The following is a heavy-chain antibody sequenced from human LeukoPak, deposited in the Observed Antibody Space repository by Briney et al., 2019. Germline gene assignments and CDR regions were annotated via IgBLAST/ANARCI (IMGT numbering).Heavy chain of an antibody. CDR3: ARGSSSWYPTFYY. D-gene: IGHD6-13*01. CDR1: GFTFSSYS. Sequence: GGSLRLYCDASGFTFSSYSMNWVRQAPGKGLESVSSIISSSRYIYYADSVKGRFTIPRDNAKNSLYLQMNSLRAEDTAVYYCARGSSSWYPTFYYWGQGTLVTVSS. J-gene: IGHJ4*02. CDR2: IISSSRYI. V-gene: IGHV3-21*01.